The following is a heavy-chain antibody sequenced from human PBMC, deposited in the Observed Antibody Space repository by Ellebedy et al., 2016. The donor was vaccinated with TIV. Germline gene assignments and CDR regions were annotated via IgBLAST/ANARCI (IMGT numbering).Heavy chain of an antibody. CDR1: GDSIGSHY. V-gene: IGHV4-59*11. CDR3: ARGNDDYAWGAYRPFDY. D-gene: IGHD3-16*01. Sequence: SETLSLTCTVSGDSIGSHYWSWIRQPPGKALEWMGHIFYSGHTDYNPFLKSRVSISIDTSKNQFSLNLKSLTAADTAVYFCARGNDDYAWGAYRPFDYWGPGSLVTVS. CDR2: IFYSGHT. J-gene: IGHJ4*02.